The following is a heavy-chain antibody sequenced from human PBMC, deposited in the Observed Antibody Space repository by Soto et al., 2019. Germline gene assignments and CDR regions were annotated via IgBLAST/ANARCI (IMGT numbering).Heavy chain of an antibody. J-gene: IGHJ6*02. CDR2: ISGYNGNT. CDR3: ALAGKYYYGSGSPYYYGMDL. Sequence: QVQLVQSGAEVKKPGASVKVSCKASGYTFTSYGVSWVRQAPGQGLEWMGWISGYNGNTNYAQKLQGRVTITTDTSTSTAYMELRSPRSDATDVYYCALAGKYYYGSGSPYYYGMDLWGQGIAVTVSS. D-gene: IGHD3-10*01. V-gene: IGHV1-18*04. CDR1: GYTFTSYG.